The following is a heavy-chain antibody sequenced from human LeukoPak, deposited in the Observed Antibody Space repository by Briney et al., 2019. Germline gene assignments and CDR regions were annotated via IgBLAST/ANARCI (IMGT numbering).Heavy chain of an antibody. J-gene: IGHJ1*01. CDR1: GYTFTNFE. D-gene: IGHD2-15*01. Sequence: ASVKVSCKASGYTFTNFEINWVRQVAGQGLEWMGWMRPNSGETVNVQKFQGRVTMTRDISTRTAYMELTGLRSDDTAVYFCARGYCSGGGCYTAEYLPHWGQGTLVTVSS. V-gene: IGHV1-8*02. CDR2: MRPNSGET. CDR3: ARGYCSGGGCYTAEYLPH.